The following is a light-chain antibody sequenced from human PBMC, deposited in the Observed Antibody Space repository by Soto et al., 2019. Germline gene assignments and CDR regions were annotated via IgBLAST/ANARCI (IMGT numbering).Light chain of an antibody. CDR3: QQYRDNWT. Sequence: DIQMTQSPSTLSASVGDRVTITCRASQSISSWLAWYQQKPGTAPKLLIYKASTLQRGVPSRFSGSGSGTEFTLTISSLQPDDFATYYCQQYRDNWTFGQGTKVEIK. V-gene: IGKV1-5*03. J-gene: IGKJ1*01. CDR1: QSISSW. CDR2: KAS.